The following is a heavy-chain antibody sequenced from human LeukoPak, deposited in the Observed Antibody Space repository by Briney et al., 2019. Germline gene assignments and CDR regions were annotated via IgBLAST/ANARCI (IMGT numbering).Heavy chain of an antibody. Sequence: GGSLRLSCAASGFTFSSYGMHWVRQAPGKGLEWVAVISYDGSNKYFADSVKGRFTISRDNSKNTLYLQMNILRAEDTAVYYCAKDSGIAVAGTLRAFDIWGQGTMVTVSS. CDR1: GFTFSSYG. D-gene: IGHD6-19*01. V-gene: IGHV3-30*18. J-gene: IGHJ3*02. CDR3: AKDSGIAVAGTLRAFDI. CDR2: ISYDGSNK.